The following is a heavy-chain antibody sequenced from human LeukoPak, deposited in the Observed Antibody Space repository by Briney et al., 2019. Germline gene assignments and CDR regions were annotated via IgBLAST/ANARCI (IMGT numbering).Heavy chain of an antibody. CDR3: ARDEVGSSWYFDY. CDR2: IYYSGST. CDR1: GGSISSSSYY. Sequence: SETLSLTCTVSGGSISSSSYYWGWIRQPPGKGLEWIGSIYYSGSTYYNPSLKSRATISVDTSKNQFSLKLSSVTAADTAVYYCARDEVGSSWYFDYWGQGTLVTVSS. D-gene: IGHD6-13*01. J-gene: IGHJ4*02. V-gene: IGHV4-39*07.